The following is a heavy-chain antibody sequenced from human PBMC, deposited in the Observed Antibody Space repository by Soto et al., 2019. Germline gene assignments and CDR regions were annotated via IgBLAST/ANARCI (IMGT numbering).Heavy chain of an antibody. D-gene: IGHD3-10*02. CDR1: GGLFSSFA. CDR2: IIPVFGTT. CDR3: ARGGGPYVWFNEF. Sequence: QLVQSGPELKKPGSSVKVSCKDSGGLFSSFAISWVRQAPGQGLEWLGGIIPVFGTTNYAEKIQDRVTITADESTNTAYMELSSLTSGDTAVYFCARGGGPYVWFNEFWGQGTLVTVSA. J-gene: IGHJ4*02. V-gene: IGHV1-69*01.